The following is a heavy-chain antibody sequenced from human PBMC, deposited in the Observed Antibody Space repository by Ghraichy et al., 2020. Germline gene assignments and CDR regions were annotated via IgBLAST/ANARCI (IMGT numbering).Heavy chain of an antibody. CDR2: TRNKANSYTT. V-gene: IGHV3-72*01. CDR1: GFTFSDHY. CDR3: ARAEYYYDSSGYYDY. Sequence: GGSLRLSCAASGFTFSDHYMDWVRQAPGKGLEWVGRTRNKANSYTTQYAASVKGRFTISRDDSKNSLYLQMNSLKTEDTAVYYCARAEYYYDSSGYYDYWGQGALVTVSS. J-gene: IGHJ4*02. D-gene: IGHD3-22*01.